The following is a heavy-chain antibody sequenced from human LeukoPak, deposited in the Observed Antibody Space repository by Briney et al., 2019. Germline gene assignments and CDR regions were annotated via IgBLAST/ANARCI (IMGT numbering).Heavy chain of an antibody. V-gene: IGHV3-21*01. J-gene: IGHJ3*02. CDR2: ISSSSSYI. CDR3: ARVDTAMVTFAFDI. CDR1: GFTFSSYG. D-gene: IGHD5-18*01. Sequence: PGGSLRLSCTASGFTFSSYGMSWVRQAPGKGLEWVSSISSSSSYIYYADSVKGRFTISRDNAKNSLYLQMNSLRAEDTAVYYCARVDTAMVTFAFDIWGQGTMVTVSS.